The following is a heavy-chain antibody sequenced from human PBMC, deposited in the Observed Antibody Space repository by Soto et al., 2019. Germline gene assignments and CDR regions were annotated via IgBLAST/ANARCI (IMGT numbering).Heavy chain of an antibody. V-gene: IGHV4-34*01. Sequence: QVQLQQCGAGLLKPSETLSLTCAVYGGSFSGYYWSGIRQPPGKGLEGIGEIHHKGNTNYNPSLKSRVTIPVDTSKNQCSLKLSSVTAADTAVYYCARGGDIVVVPYYFDYWGQGTLVTVS. J-gene: IGHJ4*02. CDR1: GGSFSGYY. CDR2: IHHKGNT. D-gene: IGHD2-2*01. CDR3: ARGGDIVVVPYYFDY.